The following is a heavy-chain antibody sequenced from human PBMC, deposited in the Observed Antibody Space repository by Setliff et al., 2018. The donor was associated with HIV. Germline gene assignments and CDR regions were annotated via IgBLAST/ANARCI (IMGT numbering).Heavy chain of an antibody. CDR3: AREIGDYYDSSGYYPPTDYYYGMDV. D-gene: IGHD3-22*01. CDR1: GYTFTSYD. CDR2: ISAYNGNT. J-gene: IGHJ6*02. Sequence: GASVKVSCKASGYTFTSYDIGWVRQAPGQGLAWMGWISAYNGNTNYAQKLQGRVTMTTDTSTSTAYMELRSLRSDDTAVYYCAREIGDYYDSSGYYPPTDYYYGMDVWGQGTTVTVSS. V-gene: IGHV1-18*01.